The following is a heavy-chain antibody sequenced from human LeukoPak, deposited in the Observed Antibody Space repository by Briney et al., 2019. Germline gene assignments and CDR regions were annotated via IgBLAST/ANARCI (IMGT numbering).Heavy chain of an antibody. Sequence: ASVKVSCKASGYTFTGYYMHWVRQAPGQGLEWMGWINPNSGGTNYVQKFQGRVTMTRDTSISTAYMELSRLRSDDTAVYYCARDWEYSYGNYWGQGTLVTVSS. CDR3: ARDWEYSYGNY. CDR2: INPNSGGT. CDR1: GYTFTGYY. J-gene: IGHJ4*02. V-gene: IGHV1-2*02. D-gene: IGHD5-18*01.